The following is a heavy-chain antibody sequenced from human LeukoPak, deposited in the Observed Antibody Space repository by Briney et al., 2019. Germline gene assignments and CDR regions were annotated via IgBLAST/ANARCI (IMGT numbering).Heavy chain of an antibody. CDR3: ERDSTPNTYCGGDCPGGAFDI. CDR2: IYYSGST. V-gene: IGHV4-59*01. Sequence: NPSETLSLTCAVYGGSFSGDYGSWSRQPPGKGLEWSGYIYYSGSTNYNPSLKSRVTISVDTSKNPFSLKLSSVTAADTAVYYCERDSTPNTYCGGDCPGGAFDIWGQGTMVTVSS. J-gene: IGHJ3*02. D-gene: IGHD2-21*02. CDR1: GGSFSGDY.